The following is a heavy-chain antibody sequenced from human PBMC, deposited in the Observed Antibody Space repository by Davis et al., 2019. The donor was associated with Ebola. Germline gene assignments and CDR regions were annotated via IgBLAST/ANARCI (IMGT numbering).Heavy chain of an antibody. V-gene: IGHV4-61*05. Sequence: SETLSLTCTLSGGSISSISYYWGWIRQPPGKGLEWIGYIYYSGSTNYNPSLKSRVTISVDTSKNQFSLKLSSVTAADTAVYYCARGDYGDHFDYWGQGTLVTVSS. CDR1: GGSISSISYY. J-gene: IGHJ4*02. CDR2: IYYSGST. CDR3: ARGDYGDHFDY. D-gene: IGHD4-17*01.